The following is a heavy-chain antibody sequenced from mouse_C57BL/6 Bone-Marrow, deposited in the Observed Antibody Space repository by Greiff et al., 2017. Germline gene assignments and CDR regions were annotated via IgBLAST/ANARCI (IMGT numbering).Heavy chain of an antibody. V-gene: IGHV1-62-2*01. J-gene: IGHJ3*01. D-gene: IGHD1-1*01. CDR2: FYPGSGSI. Sequence: QVQLKQSGAELVKPGASVKLSCKASGYTFTEYTIHWVKQRSGQGLEWIGWFYPGSGSIKYNEKFKDKATLTADKSSSTVYMELSRLTSEDSTVYFWARHEVYPYYYGSSVAWFAYWGQGTLVTVSA. CDR3: ARHEVYPYYYGSSVAWFAY. CDR1: GYTFTEYT.